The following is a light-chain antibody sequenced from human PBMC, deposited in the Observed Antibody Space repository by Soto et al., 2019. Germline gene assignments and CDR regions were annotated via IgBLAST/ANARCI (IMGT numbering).Light chain of an antibody. CDR2: DND. J-gene: IGLJ3*02. CDR3: GTWDSSLSAWV. V-gene: IGLV1-51*01. Sequence: QSVLTQPPSVSAAPGQKVTIFCSGSSSNIGNNYVSWYQQLPGTAPKLLIYDNDKRPSGIPDRFSGSKSGTSATLGITGLQTGDEADYYCGTWDSSLSAWVFGGGTKLTVL. CDR1: SSNIGNNY.